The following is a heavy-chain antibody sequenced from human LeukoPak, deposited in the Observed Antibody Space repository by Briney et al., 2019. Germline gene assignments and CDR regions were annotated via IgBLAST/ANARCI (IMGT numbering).Heavy chain of an antibody. Sequence: GGSLRLSCAASGFIFSSYSMNWVRQAPGKGLEWVSYVSANTIYYADSVKGRFTISRDNAKSSMYLEMNSLRAEDTAVYYCAREHGAAPDHWGQGTLVTVSP. CDR1: GFIFSSYS. J-gene: IGHJ4*02. D-gene: IGHD3-16*01. CDR3: AREHGAAPDH. V-gene: IGHV3-48*04. CDR2: VSANTI.